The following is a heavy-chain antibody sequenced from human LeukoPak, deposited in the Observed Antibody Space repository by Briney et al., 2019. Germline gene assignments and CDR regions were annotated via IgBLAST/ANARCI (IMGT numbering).Heavy chain of an antibody. CDR3: ARAPTLYYYNMDV. J-gene: IGHJ6*03. CDR1: GGSINRYF. Sequence: SETLSLTCTVSGGSINRYFWTWIRQPPGKGLEWIAYIYYSGTINYNPSLKSRVTISLDTSKNQVSLNLSSVTAADTAVYYCARAPTLYYYNMDVWGKGTTVTVSS. CDR2: IYYSGTI. V-gene: IGHV4-59*01.